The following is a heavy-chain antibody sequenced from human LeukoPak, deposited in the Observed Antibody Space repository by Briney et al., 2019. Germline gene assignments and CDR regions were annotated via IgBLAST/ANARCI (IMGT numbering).Heavy chain of an antibody. CDR1: GFTFSSYG. Sequence: PGGSLRLSCAASGFTFSSYGMHWVRQAPGKGLEWVAFIRYDGSNKYYADSVKGRFTISRDNSKNTLYLQMNSLRAEGTAVYYCAKAEAFMVRGVIGAYYYYYMDVWGKGTTVTISS. D-gene: IGHD3-10*01. V-gene: IGHV3-30*02. J-gene: IGHJ6*03. CDR2: IRYDGSNK. CDR3: AKAEAFMVRGVIGAYYYYYMDV.